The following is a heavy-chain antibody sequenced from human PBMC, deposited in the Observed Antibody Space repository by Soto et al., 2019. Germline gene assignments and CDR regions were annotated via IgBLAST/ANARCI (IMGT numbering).Heavy chain of an antibody. CDR3: ARDGTGPDQGDVPAVMDYYYGMDV. Sequence: QVQLVQSGAEVKKPGSSVKVSCKASGGTFSSYAISWVRQAPGQGLEWMGGIIPIFGTANYAQKFQGRVTITADESTSTAYMELSSLRSEDTAVSYCARDGTGPDQGDVPAVMDYYYGMDVWGQGTTVTVSS. V-gene: IGHV1-69*01. CDR2: IIPIFGTA. J-gene: IGHJ6*02. D-gene: IGHD2-2*01. CDR1: GGTFSSYA.